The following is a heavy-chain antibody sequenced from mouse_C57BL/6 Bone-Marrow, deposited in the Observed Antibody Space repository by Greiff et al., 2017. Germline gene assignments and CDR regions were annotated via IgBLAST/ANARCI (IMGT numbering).Heavy chain of an antibody. Sequence: VQLQQPGAELVRPGSSVKLSCKASGYTFTSYWMHWVKQRPIQGLEWIGNIDPSDSETHYNQKFKDKATLTVDKSSSTAYMQLSSLTSEDSAVYYCARSGVLSWFAYWGQGTLVTVSA. J-gene: IGHJ3*01. V-gene: IGHV1-52*01. CDR3: ARSGVLSWFAY. CDR1: GYTFTSYW. D-gene: IGHD2-14*01. CDR2: IDPSDSET.